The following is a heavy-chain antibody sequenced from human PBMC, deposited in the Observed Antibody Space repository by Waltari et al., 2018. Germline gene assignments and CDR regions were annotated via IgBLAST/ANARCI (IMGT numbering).Heavy chain of an antibody. D-gene: IGHD6-6*01. V-gene: IGHV1-2*02. Sequence: QVQLVQSGAEVKMPGASVKVSCKASGYTFTGHYIHWVRQAPGQGLEWMGWMKPNSGGTKYGQKFEGRVIMTRDTSISTAYMEVSGLRYDDSAVYYCVRPLSNSSGDYWGQGTLVTVSS. J-gene: IGHJ4*02. CDR2: MKPNSGGT. CDR3: VRPLSNSSGDY. CDR1: GYTFTGHY.